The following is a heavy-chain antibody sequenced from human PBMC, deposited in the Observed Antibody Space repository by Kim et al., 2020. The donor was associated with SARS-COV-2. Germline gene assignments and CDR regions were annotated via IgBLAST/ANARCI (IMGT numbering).Heavy chain of an antibody. J-gene: IGHJ4*02. D-gene: IGHD6-19*01. V-gene: IGHV3-23*01. Sequence: GGSLRLSCAASGFAFSNYALSWVRQAPGKGLEWVSAINGGGSTFYADSVKGRFTISRDNSQSTLYLQMNSLRAEDTAVYYCAKRAGFSFAYWGQGALVTVSS. CDR1: GFAFSNYA. CDR2: INGGGST. CDR3: AKRAGFSFAY.